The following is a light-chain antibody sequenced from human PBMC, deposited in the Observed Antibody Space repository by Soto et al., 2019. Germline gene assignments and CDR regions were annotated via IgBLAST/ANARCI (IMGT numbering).Light chain of an antibody. V-gene: IGLV2-8*01. J-gene: IGLJ2*01. CDR1: SSDIGGYNY. CDR2: EVT. Sequence: QSALPQPPSASGSPGQSVTISCTGTSSDIGGYNYVSWYQQHPGKAPKLMIYEVTKRPSGVPDRFSGSKSGNMASLAVSGLQAEDDADYYCSSYAGSNNFVVFGGGTKLTV. CDR3: SSYAGSNNFVV.